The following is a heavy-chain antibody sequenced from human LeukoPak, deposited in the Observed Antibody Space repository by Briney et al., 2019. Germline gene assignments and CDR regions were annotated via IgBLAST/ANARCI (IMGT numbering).Heavy chain of an antibody. J-gene: IGHJ4*02. Sequence: WETLSLTCTVSGGSISSYYWSWIRQPAGKGLEWIGRIYTSGSTNYNPSLKSRVTISVDKSKNQFSLKLSSVTAADTAVYYCARVLVERGYYFDYWGQGTLVTVSS. CDR3: ARVLVERGYYFDY. V-gene: IGHV4-4*07. CDR2: IYTSGST. CDR1: GGSISSYY. D-gene: IGHD2-8*01.